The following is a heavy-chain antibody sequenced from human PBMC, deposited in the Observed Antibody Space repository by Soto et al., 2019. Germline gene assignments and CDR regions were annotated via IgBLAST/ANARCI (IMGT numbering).Heavy chain of an antibody. CDR2: IYPGDSDT. CDR1: GYSFTSYW. Sequence: PGESLKISCKGSGYSFTSYWIGWVRQMPGKGLEWMGIIYPGDSDTRYSPSFQGQVTISADKSISTAYLQWSSLKASDTAMYYCARLPDFPLAGIPHGWFDPWGQGTLVTVSS. V-gene: IGHV5-51*01. CDR3: ARLPDFPLAGIPHGWFDP. D-gene: IGHD6-19*01. J-gene: IGHJ5*02.